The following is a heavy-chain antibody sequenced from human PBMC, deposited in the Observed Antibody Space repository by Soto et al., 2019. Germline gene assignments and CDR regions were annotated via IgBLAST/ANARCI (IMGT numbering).Heavy chain of an antibody. D-gene: IGHD3-16*01. Sequence: EVQLVESGGGLVQPGRSLRLSCAASGFTFDDYAMHWVRQAPGKGLEWVSGISWNSGSIGYADSVKGRFTISRDNAKNSLYLQMNSLRAEDTALYYCAKDRGPSFEGDLNWFDPWGQGTLVTVSS. CDR2: ISWNSGSI. CDR1: GFTFDDYA. CDR3: AKDRGPSFEGDLNWFDP. V-gene: IGHV3-9*01. J-gene: IGHJ5*02.